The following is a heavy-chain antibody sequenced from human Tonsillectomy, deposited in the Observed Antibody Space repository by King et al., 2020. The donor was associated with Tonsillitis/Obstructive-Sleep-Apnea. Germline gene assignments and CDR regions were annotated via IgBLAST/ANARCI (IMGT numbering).Heavy chain of an antibody. D-gene: IGHD4-11*01. Sequence: VQIQQWGAGLLKPSETLSLTCAVYGGSFSGYYWSWIRQPPGKGLEWIGEINHSGSTNYNPSLKSRVTISVDTSKNQFSLKLSSVTAADTAVYYCARGGNSNYVIFDYWGQGTLVTVSS. J-gene: IGHJ4*02. CDR3: ARGGNSNYVIFDY. V-gene: IGHV4-34*01. CDR2: INHSGST. CDR1: GGSFSGYY.